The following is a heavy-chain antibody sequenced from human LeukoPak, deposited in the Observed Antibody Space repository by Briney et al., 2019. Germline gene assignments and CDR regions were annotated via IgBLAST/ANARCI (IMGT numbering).Heavy chain of an antibody. D-gene: IGHD3-22*01. Sequence: GGSLRLSCAASGFTFSSYAVHWVRQAPGKGLEWVAVISYDGSNKYYADSVKGRFTISRDNSKNTLYLQMNSLRAEDTAVYYCARAPYYYDSSGPSDYWGQGTLVTVSS. V-gene: IGHV3-30*04. CDR1: GFTFSSYA. CDR3: ARAPYYYDSSGPSDY. J-gene: IGHJ4*02. CDR2: ISYDGSNK.